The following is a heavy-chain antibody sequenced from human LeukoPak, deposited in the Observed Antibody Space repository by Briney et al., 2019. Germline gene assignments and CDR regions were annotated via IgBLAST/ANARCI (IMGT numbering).Heavy chain of an antibody. CDR1: GGSISSSSYY. CDR2: IYYSGST. Sequence: QPSETLSLTCTVSGGSISSSSYYWGWIRQPPGKGLEWIGNIYYSGSTYYNPSLKSRVTISVDTSRNQFSLRLSSLTAADTAVYYCARVHSSGYYYYFDYWGQGTLVTVSS. CDR3: ARVHSSGYYYYFDY. J-gene: IGHJ4*02. V-gene: IGHV4-39*07. D-gene: IGHD3-22*01.